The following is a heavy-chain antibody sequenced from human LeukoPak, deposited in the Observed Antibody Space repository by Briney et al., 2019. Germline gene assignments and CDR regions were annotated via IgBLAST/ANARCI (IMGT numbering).Heavy chain of an antibody. D-gene: IGHD4-11*01. CDR2: IIPIFGTA. V-gene: IGHV1-69*05. Sequence: ASVKVSCKASGGTFSSYAISWVRQAPGQGLKWMGGIIPIFGTANYAQKFQGRVTITTDESTSTAYMELSSLRSEDTAVYYCARFTQSPDTYSNYHLTDAFDIWGQGTMVTVSS. J-gene: IGHJ3*02. CDR1: GGTFSSYA. CDR3: ARFTQSPDTYSNYHLTDAFDI.